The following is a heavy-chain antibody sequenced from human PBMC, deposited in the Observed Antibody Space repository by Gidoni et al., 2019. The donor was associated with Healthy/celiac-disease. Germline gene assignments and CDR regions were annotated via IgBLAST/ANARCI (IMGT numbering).Heavy chain of an antibody. J-gene: IGHJ6*02. D-gene: IGHD1-1*01. CDR3: ASQSQQLELFPYYYGMDV. V-gene: IGHV4-59*01. CDR2: IYYSGST. CDR1: GGSISSYY. Sequence: QVQLQESGPGLVKPSETLSLTCTVSGGSISSYYWSWIRQPPGKGLEWIGYIYYSGSTNYNPSLKSRVTISVDTSKNQFSLKLSSVTAADTAVYYCASQSQQLELFPYYYGMDVWGQGTTVTVSS.